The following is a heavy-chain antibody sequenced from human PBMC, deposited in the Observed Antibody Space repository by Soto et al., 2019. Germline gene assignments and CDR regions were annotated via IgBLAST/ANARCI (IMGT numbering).Heavy chain of an antibody. CDR2: ISGSGGST. CDR1: GFTFSSYA. Sequence: GGSLRLSCAASGFTFSSYAMSWVRQAPGKGLEWVSAISGSGGSTYYADSVKGQVTISADKSISTAYLQWSSLKASDTAMYYCARLPPQGFGELLSGPLFDYYYYYMDVWGKGTTVTVSS. CDR3: ARLPPQGFGELLSGPLFDYYYYYMDV. J-gene: IGHJ6*03. V-gene: IGHV3-23*01. D-gene: IGHD3-10*01.